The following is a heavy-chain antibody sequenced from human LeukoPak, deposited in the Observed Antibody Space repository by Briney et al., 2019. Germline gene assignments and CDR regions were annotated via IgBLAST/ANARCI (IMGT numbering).Heavy chain of an antibody. D-gene: IGHD4-17*01. J-gene: IGHJ4*02. Sequence: GGSPRLSCAASGFTVSSNYMSWVRQAPGKGLEWVSVIYSGGSTYYADSVKGRFTISRDNSKNTLYLQMNSLRAEDTAAYCCAREREGYGDYDYWGQGTLVTVSS. CDR3: AREREGYGDYDY. CDR1: GFTVSSNY. V-gene: IGHV3-53*01. CDR2: IYSGGST.